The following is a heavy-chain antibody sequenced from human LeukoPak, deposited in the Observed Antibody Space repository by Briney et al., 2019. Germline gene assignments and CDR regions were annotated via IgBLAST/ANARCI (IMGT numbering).Heavy chain of an antibody. J-gene: IGHJ4*02. V-gene: IGHV3-74*03. CDR2: IISDGSDT. D-gene: IGHD4-23*01. Sequence: GGSLRLSCTASGYTFSNYWMHWLRQVPGEGLVWVSRIISDGSDTTHEDSVRGRFTISRDNAKNTLYLQMNSLRPEDTAVYYCARASTPGGPFDYWGPGTLVTVSS. CDR1: GYTFSNYW. CDR3: ARASTPGGPFDY.